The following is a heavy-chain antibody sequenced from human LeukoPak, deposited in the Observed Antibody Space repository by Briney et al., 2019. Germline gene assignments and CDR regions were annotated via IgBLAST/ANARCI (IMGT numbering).Heavy chain of an antibody. CDR1: GYTFTSYA. D-gene: IGHD1-26*01. CDR3: ARDSGSGSDDY. CDR2: ISAGNGNT. Sequence: ASVKVSCKASGYTFTSYAIHWVRQAPGKSLDWMGWISAGNGNTKYSQNFQGRVTFISNTSATTAFMELSSLRSEDAAVYYCARDSGSGSDDYWGQGTLVTVSS. V-gene: IGHV1-3*01. J-gene: IGHJ4*02.